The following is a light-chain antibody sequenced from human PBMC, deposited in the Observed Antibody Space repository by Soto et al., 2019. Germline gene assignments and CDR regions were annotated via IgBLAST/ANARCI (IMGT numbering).Light chain of an antibody. CDR3: QQYNNWPRT. CDR2: GAS. Sequence: EIVMTQSPATLSVSPGERVTLSCRASQSVSSNLAWYQQKHGQAPRLLIYGASTRATGIPARFSGSGSGTELTITISSLQSEDFEVYYCQQYNNWPRTFGQGTKVDIK. J-gene: IGKJ1*01. CDR1: QSVSSN. V-gene: IGKV3-15*01.